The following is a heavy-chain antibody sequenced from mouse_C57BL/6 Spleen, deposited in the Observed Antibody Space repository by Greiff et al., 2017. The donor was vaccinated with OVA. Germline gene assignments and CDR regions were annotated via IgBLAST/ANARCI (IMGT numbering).Heavy chain of an antibody. J-gene: IGHJ2*01. D-gene: IGHD4-1*01. Sequence: ESGPGLVKPSQSLSLTCSVPGYSITSGYYWNWIRQFPGNQLAWVGYISYDGSNNYNPSLKNRISITRDTSKNQCCLKLNSVTTEDTATYYCARESLGSFDYWGQGTTLTVSS. CDR3: ARESLGSFDY. CDR2: ISYDGSN. CDR1: GYSITSGYY. V-gene: IGHV3-6*01.